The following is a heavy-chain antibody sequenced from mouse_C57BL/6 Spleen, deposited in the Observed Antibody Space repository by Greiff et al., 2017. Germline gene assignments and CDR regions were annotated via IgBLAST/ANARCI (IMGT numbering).Heavy chain of an antibody. Sequence: VQRVESGAELVKPGASVKISCKASGYAFSSYWMNWVKQRPGKGLEWIGQIYPGDGDTNYNGKFKGKATLTADKSSSTAYMQLSSLTSEDSAVYFCARGRRGSFDYWGQGTTLTVSS. CDR3: ARGRRGSFDY. D-gene: IGHD3-3*01. V-gene: IGHV1-80*01. J-gene: IGHJ2*01. CDR1: GYAFSSYW. CDR2: IYPGDGDT.